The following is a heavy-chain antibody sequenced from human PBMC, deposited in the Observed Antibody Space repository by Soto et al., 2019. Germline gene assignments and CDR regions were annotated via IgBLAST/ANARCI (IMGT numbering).Heavy chain of an antibody. Sequence: SPTLSLTCAISGDSVSSNSAAWNWIRQSPSRGLEWLGRTYYRSKWYNDYAVSVKSRITINPDTSKNQFSLQLNSVTPEDTAVYYCAREEVQFCSSTFCYMSYSYGMHVSGPATTVTLSS. CDR3: AREEVQFCSSTFCYMSYSYGMHV. CDR1: GDSVSSNSAA. CDR2: TYYRSKWYN. V-gene: IGHV6-1*01. J-gene: IGHJ6*02. D-gene: IGHD2-2*02.